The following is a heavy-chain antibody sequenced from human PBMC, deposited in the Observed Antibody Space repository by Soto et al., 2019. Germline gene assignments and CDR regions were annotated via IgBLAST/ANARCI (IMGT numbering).Heavy chain of an antibody. Sequence: PSETLSLTCTVSGASITGTSYWSWIRQPAGKGLEWIGRFSLSGTTNYNPSLTSRVTMSADVSKNQFSLRLTSVTAADTALYYCARGMTPPGAPAWYYFDSWGQGTLVTVSS. CDR3: ARGMTPPGAPAWYYFDS. J-gene: IGHJ4*02. CDR1: GASITGTSY. V-gene: IGHV4-4*07. CDR2: FSLSGTT. D-gene: IGHD2-8*02.